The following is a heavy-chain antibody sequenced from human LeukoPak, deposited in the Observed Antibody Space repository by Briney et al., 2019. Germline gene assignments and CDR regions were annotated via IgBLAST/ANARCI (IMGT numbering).Heavy chain of an antibody. CDR1: GDSVSSNSAA. CDR2: TYYRSKWYN. J-gene: IGHJ6*03. V-gene: IGHV6-1*01. Sequence: SQTLSLTCAISGDSVSSNSAAWNWIRQSPSRGLEWLGRTYYRSKWYNDYAVSVKSRITINPDTSKNQFSLQLNSVTPEDTAVYYCVSQVRDIRKYQLANMDVWGKGTTVTVSS. CDR3: VSQVRDIRKYQLANMDV. D-gene: IGHD2-2*01.